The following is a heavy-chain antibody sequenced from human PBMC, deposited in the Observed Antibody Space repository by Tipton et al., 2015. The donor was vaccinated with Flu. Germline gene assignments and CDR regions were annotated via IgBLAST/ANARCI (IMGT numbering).Heavy chain of an antibody. V-gene: IGHV4-39*07. CDR1: GSSIRSSNYY. Sequence: TLSLTCSVSGSSIRSSNYYWGWIRQPPGKGLEWIGNIFHSGNTYHNPSLKSLVTISVDTSKNHFSLKLSSVTAADTAVYYCARRDYSNYVSEPKNWFDSWGQGALVIVSS. CDR2: IFHSGNT. D-gene: IGHD4-11*01. J-gene: IGHJ5*01. CDR3: ARRDYSNYVSEPKNWFDS.